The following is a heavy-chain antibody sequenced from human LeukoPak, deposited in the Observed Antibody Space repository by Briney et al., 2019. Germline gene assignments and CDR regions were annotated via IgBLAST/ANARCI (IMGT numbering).Heavy chain of an antibody. CDR2: IYYSGST. V-gene: IGHV4-39*07. D-gene: IGHD3-22*01. CDR1: GGSISSSSYY. J-gene: IGHJ4*02. CDR3: ARDQYYYDSSGYLFDY. Sequence: SETLSLTCTVSGGSISSSSYYWGWIRQPPGKGLEWIGSIYYSGSTNYNPSLKSRVTISVDTSKNQFSLKLSSVTAADTAVYYCARDQYYYDSSGYLFDYWGQGTLVTVSS.